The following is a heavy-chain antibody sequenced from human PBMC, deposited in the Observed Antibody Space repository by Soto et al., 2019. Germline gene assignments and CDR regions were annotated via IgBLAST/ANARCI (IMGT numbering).Heavy chain of an antibody. Sequence: SETMSLTCSVSGGSVSNKTYYWSWIRQPPGKRLEWIGYVYYSGTTNYNPSLKSRVTISVDLSKNQFSLRLSSVTTADTALYYCARTTAVPNTLRSRYFFDYWGQGTLVTVSS. CDR2: VYYSGTT. CDR1: GGSVSNKTYY. J-gene: IGHJ4*02. V-gene: IGHV4-61*01. D-gene: IGHD4-17*01. CDR3: ARTTAVPNTLRSRYFFDY.